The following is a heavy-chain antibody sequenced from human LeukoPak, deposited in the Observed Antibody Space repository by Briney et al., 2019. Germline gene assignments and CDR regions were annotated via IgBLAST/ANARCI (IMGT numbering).Heavy chain of an antibody. V-gene: IGHV3-33*01. CDR3: ARKSSALGELSLDF. Sequence: GGSLRLSCAASGFNFSIYAMHWVRQAPGKGLEWVAVIWYDENNKYYTDSVKGRFTISRDNSKNTLSLHMNSLTAEDTAVYYCARKSSALGELSLDFWGQGTLVTVSS. CDR2: IWYDENNK. CDR1: GFNFSIYA. D-gene: IGHD3-16*02. J-gene: IGHJ4*02.